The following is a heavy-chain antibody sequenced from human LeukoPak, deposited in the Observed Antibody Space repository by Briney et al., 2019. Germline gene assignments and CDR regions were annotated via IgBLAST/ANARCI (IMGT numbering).Heavy chain of an antibody. CDR3: AKYYYYSYMDV. CDR2: IYAGGST. V-gene: IGHV3-53*01. Sequence: PGGSLRLSCAASGFPVSSNYMSWVRQAPGRGLEWISVIYAGGSTYYADSAKGRFTISRDNSKNTLYLQMNSLGAEDTAVYYCAKYYYYSYMDVWGNGTTVTVSS. J-gene: IGHJ6*03. CDR1: GFPVSSNY.